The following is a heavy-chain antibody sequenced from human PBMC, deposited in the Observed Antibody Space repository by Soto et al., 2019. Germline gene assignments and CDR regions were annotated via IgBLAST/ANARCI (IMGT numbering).Heavy chain of an antibody. Sequence: QVQLVESGGGVVQPGRSLRLSCAASGFTFSSYAMHWVRQAPGKGLEWVAVISYDGSNKYYADSVKGRFTISRDNSKTPLYRQRNSRRAEDTAVYYCARASPLSIAAAGTGAYGGQGPLFPVSS. D-gene: IGHD6-13*01. J-gene: IGHJ4*02. V-gene: IGHV3-30-3*01. CDR1: GFTFSSYA. CDR2: ISYDGSNK. CDR3: ARASPLSIAAAGTGAY.